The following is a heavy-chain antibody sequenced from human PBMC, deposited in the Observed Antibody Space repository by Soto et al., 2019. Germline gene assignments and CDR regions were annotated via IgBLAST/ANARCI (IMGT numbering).Heavy chain of an antibody. CDR1: GGSISSGYYY. D-gene: IGHD2-21*02. V-gene: IGHV4-30-4*01. CDR3: ARDLRDPDAFDI. J-gene: IGHJ3*02. CDR2: IYYSGST. Sequence: QVQLQESGPGLVKPSQTLSLTCTVSGGSISSGYYYWSWIRQPPGKGLEWIGYIYYSGSTYYNPSLKSRVTMSVDTSKNPFSLKLSSVTAADTAVYYCARDLRDPDAFDIWGQGTMVTVSS.